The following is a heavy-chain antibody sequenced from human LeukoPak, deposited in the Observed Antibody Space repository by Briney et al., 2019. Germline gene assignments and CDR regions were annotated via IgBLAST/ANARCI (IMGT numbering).Heavy chain of an antibody. Sequence: GGSLRLSCAASGFTFSTYTMHWVRQAPGKGLVWVSRINTDGSSTRYADSVKGRFTISRDNAKNTLYLQMNSLRAEDTAVYYCARAYCSGGSCPNGINVWGQGTTVTVSS. V-gene: IGHV3-74*01. J-gene: IGHJ6*02. D-gene: IGHD2-15*01. CDR2: INTDGSST. CDR1: GFTFSTYT. CDR3: ARAYCSGGSCPNGINV.